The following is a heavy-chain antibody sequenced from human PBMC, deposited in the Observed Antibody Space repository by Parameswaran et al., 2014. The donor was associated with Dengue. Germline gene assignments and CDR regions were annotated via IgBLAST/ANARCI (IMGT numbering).Heavy chain of an antibody. CDR3: ARDESVPSSSQYFDY. CDR2: INPSGGST. D-gene: IGHD6-6*01. Sequence: WVRQAPGQGLEWMGIINPSGGSTSYAQKFQGRVTMTRDTSTSTVYMELSSLRSEDTAVYYCARDESVPSSSQYFDYWGQGTLVTVSS. J-gene: IGHJ4*02. V-gene: IGHV1-46*01.